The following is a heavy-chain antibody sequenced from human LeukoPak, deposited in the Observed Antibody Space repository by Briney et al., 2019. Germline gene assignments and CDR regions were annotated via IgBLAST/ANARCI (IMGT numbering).Heavy chain of an antibody. CDR1: GFTVSSNY. V-gene: IGHV3-53*01. CDR3: ARDPMYNGGNSGAFDF. CDR2: IYSGGST. J-gene: IGHJ3*01. Sequence: AGGSLRLSCAASGFTVSSNYMSWVRQAPGKGLEWVSVIYSGGSTYYADSVKGRFTISRDNAQNSLWLQMNSLTAEDTAIYYCARDPMYNGGNSGAFDFWGQGTLVTVSS. D-gene: IGHD4-23*01.